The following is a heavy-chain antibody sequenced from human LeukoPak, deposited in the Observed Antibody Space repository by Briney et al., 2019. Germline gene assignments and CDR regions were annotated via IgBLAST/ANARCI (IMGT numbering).Heavy chain of an antibody. D-gene: IGHD5-18*01. CDR3: GRYSYGPFDY. CDR1: GYSISSGYY. CDR2: IYHSGST. V-gene: IGHV4-38-2*02. J-gene: IGHJ4*02. Sequence: SETLSLTCTVSGYSISSGYYWGWIRQPPGKGLEWIGSIYHSGSTYHNPSLKSRATISVDTFKNQFSLKLSSVTAADTAVYYCGRYSYGPFDYWGQGTLVTVSS.